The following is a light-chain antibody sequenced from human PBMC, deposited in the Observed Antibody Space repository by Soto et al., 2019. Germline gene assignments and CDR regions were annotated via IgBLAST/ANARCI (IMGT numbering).Light chain of an antibody. CDR3: TSYPNSPPV. J-gene: IGLJ2*01. V-gene: IGLV2-14*03. Sequence: QSALTQPASVSGSPGQSITISCTGTSSDVGAYNFVSWYQQHPGKAPKLILYAVSIRPSGVSRRFSGSKSGNTASLTISGLQSEDEADYYCTSYPNSPPVFGGGTKLTVL. CDR2: AVS. CDR1: SSDVGAYNF.